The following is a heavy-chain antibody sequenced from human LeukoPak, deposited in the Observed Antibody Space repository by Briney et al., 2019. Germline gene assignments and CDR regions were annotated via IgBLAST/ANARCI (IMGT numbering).Heavy chain of an antibody. D-gene: IGHD2/OR15-2a*01. J-gene: IGHJ6*03. CDR3: AKDQHGNNYYYYYMDV. CDR1: GFTFSSYS. CDR2: IRYDGSNK. Sequence: PGGSLRLSCAASGFTFSSYSMNWVRQAPGKGLEWVAFIRYDGSNKYYADSVKGRFTISRDNSKNTLYLQMNSLRAEDTAVYYCAKDQHGNNYYYYYMDVWGKGTTVTISS. V-gene: IGHV3-30*02.